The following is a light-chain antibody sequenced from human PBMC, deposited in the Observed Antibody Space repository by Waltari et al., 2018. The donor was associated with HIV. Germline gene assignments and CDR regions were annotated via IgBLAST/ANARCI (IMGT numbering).Light chain of an antibody. CDR3: GTWDGSLNIGV. CDR2: DTS. CDR1: GFDIANSY. J-gene: IGLJ2*01. Sequence: QPVLTQPPSMSAAAGQSVTIPCSSPGFDIANSYISWYQQLPRAAPKLLIYDTSERPAGIPDRFSGSKSDTSATLAITGLQTGDEAHYYCGTWDGSLNIGVFGEGTKLTVL. V-gene: IGLV1-51*01.